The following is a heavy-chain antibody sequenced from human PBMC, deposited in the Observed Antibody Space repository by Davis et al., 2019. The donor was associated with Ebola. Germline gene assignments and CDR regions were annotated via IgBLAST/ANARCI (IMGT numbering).Heavy chain of an antibody. D-gene: IGHD3-3*01. Sequence: GGSLRLSCAASGFTVSSNYMSWVRQAPGKGLEWVSVIYSGGSTYYADSVKGRFTISRDNSKNTLYLQMNSLRAEDTAVYYCARVQGITIFGVVTPVMDVWGQGTTVTVSS. CDR3: ARVQGITIFGVVTPVMDV. CDR1: GFTVSSNY. J-gene: IGHJ6*02. CDR2: IYSGGST. V-gene: IGHV3-53*05.